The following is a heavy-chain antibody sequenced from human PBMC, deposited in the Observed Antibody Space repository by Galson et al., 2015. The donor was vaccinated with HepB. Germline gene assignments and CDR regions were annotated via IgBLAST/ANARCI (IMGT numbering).Heavy chain of an antibody. CDR1: GFTFSSYA. D-gene: IGHD6-13*01. CDR2: ISSNGGST. V-gene: IGHV3-64D*06. J-gene: IGHJ3*02. Sequence: SLRLSCAASGFTFSSYAMHWVRQAPGKGLEYVSAISSNGGSTYYADSVKGRFTISRDNSKNTLYLQMSSLRAEDTAVYYCVKDRGSSWYWVDAFDIWGQGTMATVSS. CDR3: VKDRGSSWYWVDAFDI.